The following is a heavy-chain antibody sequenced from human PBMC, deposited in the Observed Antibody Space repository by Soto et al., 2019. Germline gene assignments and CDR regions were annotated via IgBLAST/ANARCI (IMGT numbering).Heavy chain of an antibody. D-gene: IGHD3-3*01. CDR2: IIPIFGTA. V-gene: IGHV1-69*13. CDR3: ASGRIEWSIPNYYYYGMDV. Sequence: GASAKLSCNAPGGTFSSYASSWLRHDPGKGLEWMGGIIPIFGTANYAQKFQGRVTITADESTSTAYMELSSLRSEDTAVYYCASGRIEWSIPNYYYYGMDVWGQGTTVTVSS. CDR1: GGTFSSYA. J-gene: IGHJ6*02.